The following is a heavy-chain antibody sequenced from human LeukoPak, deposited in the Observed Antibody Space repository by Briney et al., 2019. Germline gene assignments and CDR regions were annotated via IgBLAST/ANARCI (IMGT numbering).Heavy chain of an antibody. CDR2: ISSSSSYI. J-gene: IGHJ3*02. V-gene: IGHV3-21*01. D-gene: IGHD2-21*02. CDR3: ARDRYCGGDCYPAAFDI. CDR1: GFTFSSYS. Sequence: PGGSLRLSCAASGFTFSSYSMNWVRQAPGKGLEWVSSISSSSSYIYYADSVKGRFTISRDNAKNSLYLQMNSLRAEDTAVYYCARDRYCGGDCYPAAFDIWGQGTMVTVSS.